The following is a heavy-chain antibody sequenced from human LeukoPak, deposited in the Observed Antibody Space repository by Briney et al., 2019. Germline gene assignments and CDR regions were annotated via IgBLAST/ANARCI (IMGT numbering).Heavy chain of an antibody. CDR1: GFTFSSYS. CDR3: ARDRGLETVYSSGWYAKEDDY. V-gene: IGHV3-48*04. J-gene: IGHJ4*02. D-gene: IGHD6-19*01. Sequence: GGSLRLSCAASGFTFSSYSMNWVRQAPGKGLEWVSYISGSSSTIYSADSVKGRFTISRDNAKNSLYLQMNSLRAEDTAVYYCARDRGLETVYSSGWYAKEDDYWGQGTLVTVSS. CDR2: ISGSSSTI.